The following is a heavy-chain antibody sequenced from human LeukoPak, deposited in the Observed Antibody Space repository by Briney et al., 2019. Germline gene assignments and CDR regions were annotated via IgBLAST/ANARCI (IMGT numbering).Heavy chain of an antibody. CDR2: IYYGENT. D-gene: IGHD6-6*01. CDR3: ARGAAARPRWFDP. Sequence: SETLSLTCTVSGDSISSGPYYWGWIRQPPGKGLEWIGNIYYGENTYYNPSLTSRVTISIDTSKNQFSLKLSSVTAADTAVYYCARGAAARPRWFDPWGQGTLVTASS. V-gene: IGHV4-39*01. CDR1: GDSISSGPYY. J-gene: IGHJ5*02.